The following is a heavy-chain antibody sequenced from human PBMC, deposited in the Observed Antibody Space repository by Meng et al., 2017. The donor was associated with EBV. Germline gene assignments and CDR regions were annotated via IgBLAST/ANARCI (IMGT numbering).Heavy chain of an antibody. J-gene: IGHJ4*02. CDR3: TTDEGGSRF. CDR2: IRSQVDGRTA. D-gene: IGHD3-10*01. Sequence: VESGAAGGGFVKPGESLYLSCAASEFTFTSAWMNWVRQAKGKGLEWVGRIRSQVDGRTADYSAPVKGRFTISRDDSKHTLYLQMNSLKIEDSAVYYCTTDEGGSRFWGQGTLVTVSS. CDR1: EFTFTSAW. V-gene: IGHV3-15*01.